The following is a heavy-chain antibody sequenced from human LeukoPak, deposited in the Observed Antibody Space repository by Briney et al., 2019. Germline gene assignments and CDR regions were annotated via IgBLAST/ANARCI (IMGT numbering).Heavy chain of an antibody. CDR1: GFTFNSYA. D-gene: IGHD3-9*01. CDR3: ARGGDILTINDY. V-gene: IGHV3-48*04. J-gene: IGHJ4*02. CDR2: ISSSSTI. Sequence: GGSLRLSCAASGFTFNSYAMSWVRQAPGKGLEWVSYISSSSTIYYADSVKGRFTISRDNAKSSLYLQMNSLRAEDTAVYYCARGGDILTINDYWGQGTLVTVSS.